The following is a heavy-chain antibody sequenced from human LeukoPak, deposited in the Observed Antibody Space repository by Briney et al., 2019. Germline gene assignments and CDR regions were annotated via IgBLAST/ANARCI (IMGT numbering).Heavy chain of an antibody. J-gene: IGHJ3*02. CDR1: GFTFSSYS. V-gene: IGHV3-21*01. CDR3: AGSSGYYLTDAFDI. D-gene: IGHD3-22*01. CDR2: ISSSSSYI. Sequence: GGSLTLSCAASGFTFSSYSMNWVRQAPGKGLEWVSSISSSSSYIYYADSVKGRFTVSRDNAKNSLYLQMNSLRAEDTAVYYCAGSSGYYLTDAFDIWGQGTMVTVSS.